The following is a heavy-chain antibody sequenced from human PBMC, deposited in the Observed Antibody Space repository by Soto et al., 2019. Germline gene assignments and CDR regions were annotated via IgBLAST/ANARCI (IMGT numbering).Heavy chain of an antibody. Sequence: PGESLKISCKGSGYSFTSYWIGWVRQMPGKGLEWMGIIYPGDSDTRYSPSFQGQVTISADKSISTAYLQWSSLKASDTAMYYCARQGVAVAGSNWFDPWGQGTLVTVSS. CDR2: IYPGDSDT. V-gene: IGHV5-51*01. D-gene: IGHD6-19*01. CDR1: GYSFTSYW. CDR3: ARQGVAVAGSNWFDP. J-gene: IGHJ5*02.